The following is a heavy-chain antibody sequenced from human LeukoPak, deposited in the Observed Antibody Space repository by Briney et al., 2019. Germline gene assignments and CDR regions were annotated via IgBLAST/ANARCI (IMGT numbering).Heavy chain of an antibody. CDR2: INAGNGNT. Sequence: ASVKVSCKASGYTFTSYAMHWVRQAPGQRLEWMGWINAGNGNTKYSQKFQGRVTITRDTSASTAYMELSSLRPEDTAVYYCARDSRGYSYGYYFDYWGQGTLVTVSS. CDR3: ARDSRGYSYGYYFDY. J-gene: IGHJ4*02. V-gene: IGHV1-3*01. D-gene: IGHD5-18*01. CDR1: GYTFTSYA.